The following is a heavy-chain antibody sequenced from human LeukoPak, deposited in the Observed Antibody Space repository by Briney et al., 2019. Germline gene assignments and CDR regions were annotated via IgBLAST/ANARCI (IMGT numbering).Heavy chain of an antibody. Sequence: PSETLSLTCTVSGGSISSYYWSWIRQPAGKGLEWIGRIYSSGSTNYNPSLKSRVTMSADTSKNQFSLKLSSVTAADTAVYYCARGGYDFWSGYYSWKTYYFDYWGQGTLVTVSS. V-gene: IGHV4-4*07. D-gene: IGHD3-3*01. CDR2: IYSSGST. J-gene: IGHJ4*02. CDR1: GGSISSYY. CDR3: ARGGYDFWSGYYSWKTYYFDY.